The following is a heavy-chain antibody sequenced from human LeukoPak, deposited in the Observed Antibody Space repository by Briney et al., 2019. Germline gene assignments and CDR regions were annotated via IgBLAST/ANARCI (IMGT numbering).Heavy chain of an antibody. J-gene: IGHJ5*02. CDR2: INSDGSST. D-gene: IGHD3-3*01. V-gene: IGHV3-74*01. Sequence: GGSLRLSCAASGFTFSSYWMHWVRQAPGKGLVWLSRINSDGSSTSYADSVKSRFTISRDNAKNTLYLQMNSLRAEDTAVYYCARDSRITIFGVVIRPRNWFDPWGQGTLVTVSS. CDR1: GFTFSSYW. CDR3: ARDSRITIFGVVIRPRNWFDP.